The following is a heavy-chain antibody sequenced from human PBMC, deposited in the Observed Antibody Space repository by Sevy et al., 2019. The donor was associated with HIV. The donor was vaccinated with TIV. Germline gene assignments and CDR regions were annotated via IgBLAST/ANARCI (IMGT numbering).Heavy chain of an antibody. D-gene: IGHD3-10*01. CDR1: GGSISSSNW. V-gene: IGHV4-4*02. CDR3: ARVFRVLWFGELLEGWFDP. Sequence: SETLSLTCAVSGGSISSSNWWSWVRQPPGKGLEWIGEIYHSGSTNYNPSLKSRVTISVDKSKNQFSLKLSSVTAADTVVYYCARVFRVLWFGELLEGWFDPWGQGTLVTVSS. J-gene: IGHJ5*02. CDR2: IYHSGST.